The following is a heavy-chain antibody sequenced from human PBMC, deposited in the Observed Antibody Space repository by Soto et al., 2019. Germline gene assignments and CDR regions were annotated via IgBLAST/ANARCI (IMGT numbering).Heavy chain of an antibody. CDR3: ARDLERWLQLWRFAEYRSAFDI. J-gene: IGHJ3*02. D-gene: IGHD2-21*01. CDR2: ISSSSSYI. V-gene: IGHV3-21*01. Sequence: EVQLVESGGGLVKPGGSLRLSCAASGFTFSSYSMNWVRQAPGKGLEWVSSISSSSSYIYYADSVKGRFTISRDNAKNSLYLQMNSLRAEDTAVYYCARDLERWLQLWRFAEYRSAFDIWGQGTMVTVSS. CDR1: GFTFSSYS.